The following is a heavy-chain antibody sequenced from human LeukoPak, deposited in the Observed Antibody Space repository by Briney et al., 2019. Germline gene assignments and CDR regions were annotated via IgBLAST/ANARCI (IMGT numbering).Heavy chain of an antibody. CDR2: ISAYNGNT. CDR3: ARDPLVGHYYCYYMDV. D-gene: IGHD2-8*02. J-gene: IGHJ6*03. CDR1: GYTFTSYG. Sequence: SVTVSCKASGYTFTSYGISGVRQAPGQGLEWMGWISAYNGNTNYAQKLQGRVTMTTDTSTSTAYMELRSLRSDDTAVYYCARDPLVGHYYCYYMDVWGKGTTVTVSS. V-gene: IGHV1-18*01.